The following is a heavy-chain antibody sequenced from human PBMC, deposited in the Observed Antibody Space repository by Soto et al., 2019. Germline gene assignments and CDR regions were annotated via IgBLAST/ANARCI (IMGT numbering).Heavy chain of an antibody. Sequence: QVQLQESGPGLVKPSETLSLTCTVSGGSIRSYYWSWIRQPAGKGLEWIGHIYTSGSTTYNPSLKSRVTMSVDTSKNQITLKLSSVTAADTAVYYCARDISVDGYSHGQYWGQGTLVTVSS. J-gene: IGHJ4*02. D-gene: IGHD5-18*01. CDR1: GGSIRSYY. CDR2: IYTSGST. V-gene: IGHV4-4*07. CDR3: ARDISVDGYSHGQY.